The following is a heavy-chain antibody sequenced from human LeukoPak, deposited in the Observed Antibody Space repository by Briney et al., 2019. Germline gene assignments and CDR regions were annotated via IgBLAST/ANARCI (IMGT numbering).Heavy chain of an antibody. CDR2: IKQDGSEK. Sequence: PGGSLRLSCAASGFTFSSYGMSWVRQAPGKGLEWVANIKQDGSEKYYVDSVKGRFTISRDNAKNSLYLQMNSLRAEDTAVYYCARVASGGRTLPFDYWGQGTLVTVSS. J-gene: IGHJ4*02. CDR1: GFTFSSYG. CDR3: ARVASGGRTLPFDY. D-gene: IGHD2-15*01. V-gene: IGHV3-7*01.